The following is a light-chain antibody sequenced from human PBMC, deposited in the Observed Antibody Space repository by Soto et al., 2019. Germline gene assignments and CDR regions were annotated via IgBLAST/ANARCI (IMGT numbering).Light chain of an antibody. CDR3: QQYQDWPPLT. CDR1: QSVRSN. V-gene: IGKV3-15*01. Sequence: EIVMTQSPATLSVSPGERATLSCRASQSVRSNLAWYQLKPGQAPRLLIIGASTRATAIPARFSGSGSGTEFPLTISSLQSEDFAVYYCQQYQDWPPLTFGGGTKVEIK. J-gene: IGKJ4*01. CDR2: GAS.